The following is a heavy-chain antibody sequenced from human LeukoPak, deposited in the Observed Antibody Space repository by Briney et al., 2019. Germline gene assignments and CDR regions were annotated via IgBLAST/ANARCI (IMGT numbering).Heavy chain of an antibody. D-gene: IGHD3-22*01. CDR3: AREEGGYYYDREGFDI. CDR2: ISAYNGNT. Sequence: ASVKVSCKASGYTFTSYGISWVRQAPGQGLEWMGWISAYNGNTNYAQKLQGRVTMTTDTSTSTAYMELRSLRSDDTAVYYCAREEGGYYYDREGFDIWGQGTMVTVSS. CDR1: GYTFTSYG. V-gene: IGHV1-18*01. J-gene: IGHJ3*02.